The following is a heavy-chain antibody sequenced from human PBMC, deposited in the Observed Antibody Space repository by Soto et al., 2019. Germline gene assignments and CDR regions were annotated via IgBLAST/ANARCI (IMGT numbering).Heavy chain of an antibody. CDR1: GFNFTGYS. V-gene: IGHV3-48*02. Sequence: GSLRLSCAASGFNFTGYSRNWVRQAPGKGLEWVSHISSSSSLITYADSVKGRFTISRDNAKNSVFLQMNSLRDEDTAVYYCARDGYGDFYFDYLGQGTLVTVSS. CDR3: ARDGYGDFYFDY. CDR2: ISSSSSLI. D-gene: IGHD4-17*01. J-gene: IGHJ4*02.